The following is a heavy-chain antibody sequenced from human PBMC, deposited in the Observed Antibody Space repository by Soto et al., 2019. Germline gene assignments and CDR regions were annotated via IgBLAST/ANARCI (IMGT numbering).Heavy chain of an antibody. J-gene: IGHJ5*02. CDR3: ARTFRGYSYGYFDWFDP. D-gene: IGHD5-18*01. V-gene: IGHV4-59*13. CDR2: VYHTGST. Sequence: PSETLSLTCTISGGSISDYYWSWVRQSPGKGLEWIGYVYHTGSTNYNPSLKTRVTISVDASKNQFSLKLSSVTAADTAVYYCARTFRGYSYGYFDWFDPWGQGTLVTVSS. CDR1: GGSISDYY.